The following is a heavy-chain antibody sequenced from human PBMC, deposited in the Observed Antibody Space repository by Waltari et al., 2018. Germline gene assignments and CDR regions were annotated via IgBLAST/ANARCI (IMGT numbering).Heavy chain of an antibody. D-gene: IGHD6-13*01. V-gene: IGHV1-69*08. J-gene: IGHJ4*02. Sequence: QVQLVQSGAEVKKPGSSVKVSCKASGGTFSSYTISWVRQATGQGLEWMGRIIPILGIANYAQKFQGRVTITADKSTSTAYMELSSLRSEDTAVYYCARDKLGGIAAAGTGSDYWGQGTLVTVSS. CDR1: GGTFSSYT. CDR2: IIPILGIA. CDR3: ARDKLGGIAAAGTGSDY.